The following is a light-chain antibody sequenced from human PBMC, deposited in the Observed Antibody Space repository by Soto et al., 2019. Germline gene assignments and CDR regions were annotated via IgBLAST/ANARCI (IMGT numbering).Light chain of an antibody. CDR3: QQYNSYS. V-gene: IGKV1-5*01. CDR1: QSISSW. J-gene: IGKJ1*01. CDR2: HAS. Sequence: DIQMTQSHSTLSASVGDRVTITCRASQSISSWLAWYQQKPGTAPKVLIYHASNLQSGVPSRFSGSGSGTEFTLTISSLQPDDFATYYCQQYNSYSFGQGTKVDIK.